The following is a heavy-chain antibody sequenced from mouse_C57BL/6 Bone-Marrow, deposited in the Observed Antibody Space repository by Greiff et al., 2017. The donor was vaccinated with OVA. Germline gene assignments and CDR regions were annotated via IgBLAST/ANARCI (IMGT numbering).Heavy chain of an antibody. CDR1: GFTFSSYG. CDR2: ISSGGSYT. Sequence: EVQRVESGGDLVKPGGSLKLSCAASGFTFSSYGMSWVRQTPDKRLEWVATISSGGSYTYYPDSVKGRFTISRDNAKNTLYLQMSSLKSEDTAMYYCARLSDGYCYFDYWGKGTTLTVSS. V-gene: IGHV5-6*01. CDR3: ARLSDGYCYFDY. D-gene: IGHD2-3*01. J-gene: IGHJ2*01.